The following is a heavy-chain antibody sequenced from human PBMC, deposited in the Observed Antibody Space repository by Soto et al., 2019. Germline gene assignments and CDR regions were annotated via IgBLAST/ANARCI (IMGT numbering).Heavy chain of an antibody. CDR1: GYTFTSYY. J-gene: IGHJ4*02. V-gene: IGHV1-46*04. CDR3: ARAVAVAADFDY. CDR2: INPTGGST. Sequence: ASVKVSCKASGYTFTSYYIHWVRQAPGQGLEWMGIINPTGGSTNYAQKLRDRVTITRDTSASTAYMELSSLRSEDTAVYYCARAVAVAADFDYWGQGTLVTVSS. D-gene: IGHD6-19*01.